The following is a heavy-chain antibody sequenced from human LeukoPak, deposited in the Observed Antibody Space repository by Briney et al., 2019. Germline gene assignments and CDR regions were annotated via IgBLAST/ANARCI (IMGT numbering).Heavy chain of an antibody. D-gene: IGHD5-12*01. J-gene: IGHJ6*02. CDR2: ISSSTTYT. CDR1: GFTFSDYY. Sequence: KPGGSLRLSCAASGFTFSDYYMTWIRQAPGKGLEWVSYISSSTTYTNYGDSVKGRFTISRDNAKNSLYLQMNSLRAEDAAMYYCARGLNMVATLSFGMDVWGQGTTVTVSS. V-gene: IGHV3-11*05. CDR3: ARGLNMVATLSFGMDV.